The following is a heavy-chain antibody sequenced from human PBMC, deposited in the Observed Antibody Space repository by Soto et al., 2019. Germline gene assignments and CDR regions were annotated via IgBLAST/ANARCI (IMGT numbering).Heavy chain of an antibody. CDR3: ARRSSGWYFDY. D-gene: IGHD6-19*01. CDR1: VVTFSSYS. CDR2: ISGSGGST. V-gene: IGHV3-23*01. J-gene: IGHJ4*02. Sequence: EVQLLESGGGLVQPVGSLRLSCAASVVTFSSYSMNWVRQAPGKGLEWVSVISGSGGSTYYADSVKGRFTISRDNSKNTLYLQMNSLRAEDTAVYYCARRSSGWYFDYWGQGTLVTVSS.